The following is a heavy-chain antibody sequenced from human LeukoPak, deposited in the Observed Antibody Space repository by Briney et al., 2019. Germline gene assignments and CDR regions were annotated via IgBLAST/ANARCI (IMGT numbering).Heavy chain of an antibody. D-gene: IGHD1-14*01. CDR3: ARQSSRNDYYYYYYMDV. J-gene: IGHJ6*03. CDR2: IYYSGST. V-gene: IGHV4-39*01. Sequence: PSETLSLTCTVFGGSISGSSYYWGWIRQPPGKGLEWIGSIYYSGSTYYNPSLKSRVTISVDTSKNQFSLKLSSVTAADTAVYYCARQSSRNDYYYYYYMDVWGKGTTVTVSS. CDR1: GGSISGSSYY.